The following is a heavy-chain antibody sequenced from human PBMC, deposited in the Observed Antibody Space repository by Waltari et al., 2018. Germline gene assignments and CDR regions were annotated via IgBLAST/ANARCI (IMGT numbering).Heavy chain of an antibody. V-gene: IGHV3-23*01. J-gene: IGHJ4*02. CDR2: ISGGGSST. Sequence: EVQLLESGGGLVQPGGSLRLSCEVSGFTFTSHAMNWVRQAPGEGLEWVSRISGGGSSTYYADSVRGRFTISRDNSKNTLYLQMNSLRAEDTAMYYCARGPATAKHFDYWGQGTLVTVSS. CDR3: ARGPATAKHFDY. D-gene: IGHD2-21*02. CDR1: GFTFTSHA.